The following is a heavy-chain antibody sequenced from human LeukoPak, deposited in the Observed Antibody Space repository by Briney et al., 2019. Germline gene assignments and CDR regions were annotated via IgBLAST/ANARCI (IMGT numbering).Heavy chain of an antibody. CDR1: GYTFTSYY. CDR3: ARGPSITMVRGGQWYYYMDV. D-gene: IGHD3-10*01. J-gene: IGHJ6*03. CDR2: INPSGGST. Sequence: ASVKVSCKASGYTFTSYYIHWVRQAPGQGLEWMGLINPSGGSTNYAQKFQGRVTMTRDTSTSTVYMELSSLRSEDAAVYYCARGPSITMVRGGQWYYYMDVWGKGTTVTISS. V-gene: IGHV1-46*01.